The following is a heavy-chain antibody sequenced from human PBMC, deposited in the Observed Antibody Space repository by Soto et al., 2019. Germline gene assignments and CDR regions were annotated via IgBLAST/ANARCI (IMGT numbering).Heavy chain of an antibody. V-gene: IGHV1-46*01. J-gene: IGHJ6*02. CDR2: INPSGGST. CDR3: ARDKLELRPNYYYYGMDV. D-gene: IGHD1-7*01. Sequence: ASVEVSCKASGYTFTSYYMHWVRQAPGQGLEWMGIINPSGGSTSYAQKFQGRVTMTRDTSTSKVYMELSSLRSEDTAVYYCARDKLELRPNYYYYGMDVWGQGTTVTVSS. CDR1: GYTFTSYY.